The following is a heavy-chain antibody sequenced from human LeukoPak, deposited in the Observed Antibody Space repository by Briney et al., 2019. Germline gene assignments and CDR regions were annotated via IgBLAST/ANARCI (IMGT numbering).Heavy chain of an antibody. D-gene: IGHD6-13*01. CDR2: IYYSGST. CDR3: ARQRMDGRWYILDY. CDR1: GGSISSYY. Sequence: TSETLSLTCTVSGGSISSYYWSWIRQPPGKGLEWIGYIYYSGSTNYNPSLKSRVTISVGTSKNQFSLKLSSLTAADTAVYYCARQRMDGRWYILDYWGQGTLVTVSS. V-gene: IGHV4-59*08. J-gene: IGHJ4*02.